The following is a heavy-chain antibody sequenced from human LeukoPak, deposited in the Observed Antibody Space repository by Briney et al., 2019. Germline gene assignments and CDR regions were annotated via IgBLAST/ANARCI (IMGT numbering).Heavy chain of an antibody. CDR2: ITFSGST. V-gene: IGHV4-59*01. J-gene: IGHJ1*01. D-gene: IGHD6-19*01. Sequence: SETLSLTCTVSGGSISNYFWSWIRQPPGKGLEWIGFITFSGSTDHNPSLKSRVTISVDASKNQFSLKSTSVTAPDTAVYYCVRHTASGWYQVVYWGQGTLVTVSS. CDR3: VRHTASGWYQVVY. CDR1: GGSISNYF.